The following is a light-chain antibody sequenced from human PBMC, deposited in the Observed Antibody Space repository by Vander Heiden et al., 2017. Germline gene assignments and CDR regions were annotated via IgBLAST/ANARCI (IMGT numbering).Light chain of an antibody. CDR2: WAS. CDR1: QSVLLSSNNKNY. Sequence: IVMTQSPDSLAVSLGERATINCKSSQSVLLSSNNKNYLAWYQQKPGQPPKLLIYWASTRQSGVPDRFSGSGSGTDFTFTISSLQAVDVAVYYCQQYYDSPLTFGGGTKVEIK. CDR3: QQYYDSPLT. V-gene: IGKV4-1*01. J-gene: IGKJ4*01.